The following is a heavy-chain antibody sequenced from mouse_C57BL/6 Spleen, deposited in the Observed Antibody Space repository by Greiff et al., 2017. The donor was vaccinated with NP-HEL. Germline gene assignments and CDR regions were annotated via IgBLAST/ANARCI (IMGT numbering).Heavy chain of an antibody. CDR1: GYTFTSYD. CDR2: IYPRDGST. CDR3: ARPNYGSSPYYYAMDY. J-gene: IGHJ4*01. D-gene: IGHD1-1*01. V-gene: IGHV1-85*01. Sequence: LQESGPELVKPGASVKLSCKASGYTFTSYDINWVKQRPGQGLEWIGWIYPRDGSTKYNEKFKGKATLTVDTSSSTAYMELHSLTSEDSAVYFCARPNYGSSPYYYAMDYWGQGTSVTVSS.